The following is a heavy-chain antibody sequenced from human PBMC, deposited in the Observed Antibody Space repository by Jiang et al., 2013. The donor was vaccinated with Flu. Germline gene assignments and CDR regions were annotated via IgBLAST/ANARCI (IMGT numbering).Heavy chain of an antibody. J-gene: IGHJ6*02. V-gene: IGHV3-30-3*01. CDR2: ISYDGSNK. CDR3: AREGRITIFGVPPYGMDV. Sequence: VISYDGSNKYYADSVKGRFTXSRDNSKNTLYLQMNSLRAEDTAVYYCAREGRITIFGVPPYGMDVWGQGTTVTVSS. D-gene: IGHD3-3*01.